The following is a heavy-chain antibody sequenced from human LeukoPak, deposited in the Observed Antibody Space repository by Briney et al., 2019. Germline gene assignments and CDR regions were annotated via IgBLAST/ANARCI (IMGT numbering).Heavy chain of an antibody. CDR1: GGSISSSSYY. D-gene: IGHD3-10*01. CDR2: IYYSGST. J-gene: IGHJ4*02. Sequence: PSETLSLTCTVSGGSISSSSYYWGWIRQPPGKGLEWIGSIYYSGSTYYNPSLKSRVTISVDTSKNQFSLKLSSVTAADTAVYYCARLTSLWFGESDYWGQGTLVTASS. V-gene: IGHV4-39*01. CDR3: ARLTSLWFGESDY.